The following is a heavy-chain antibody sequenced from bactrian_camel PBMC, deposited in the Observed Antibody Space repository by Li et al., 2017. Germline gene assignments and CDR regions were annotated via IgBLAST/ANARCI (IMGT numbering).Heavy chain of an antibody. CDR1: GPIYSGDC. J-gene: IGHJ4*01. D-gene: IGHD5*01. CDR3: AAAPRLSCTGDSSLHAYAYNS. V-gene: IGHV3S53*01. Sequence: QVQLVESGGGSVRTGESLTLSCSISGPIYSGDCVAWFRQAPGKQREGVAYIVRGTGRPTYADSVKGRFTISRDNAKNTVFLQMNNLKPDDTAMYYCAAAPRLSCTGDSSLHAYAYNSWGQGTQVTVS. CDR2: IVRGTGRP.